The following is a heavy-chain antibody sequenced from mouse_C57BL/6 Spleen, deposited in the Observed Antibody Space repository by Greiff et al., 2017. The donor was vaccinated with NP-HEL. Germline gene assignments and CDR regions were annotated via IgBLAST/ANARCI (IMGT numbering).Heavy chain of an antibody. CDR1: GYTFTSYW. CDR3: ARVGGSSRRDYFDY. Sequence: QVQLKQPGAELVRPGSSVKLSCKASGYTFTSYWMHWVKQRPIQGLEWIGNIDPSDSETHYNQKFKDKATLTVDKSSSTAYMQLSSLTSEDSAVYYCARVGGSSRRDYFDYWGQGTTLTVSS. V-gene: IGHV1-52*01. CDR2: IDPSDSET. D-gene: IGHD1-1*01. J-gene: IGHJ2*01.